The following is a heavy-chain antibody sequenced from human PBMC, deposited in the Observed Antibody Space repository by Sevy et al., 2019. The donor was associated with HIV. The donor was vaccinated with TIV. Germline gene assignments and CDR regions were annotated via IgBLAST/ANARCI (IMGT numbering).Heavy chain of an antibody. CDR2: ISYTGNT. CDR3: ARDTTEYTSSPVWFDP. D-gene: IGHD1-26*01. V-gene: IGHV4-30-4*01. CDR1: GGSISSGNYY. Sequence: TLSLTCTVSGGSISSGNYYWHWIRQPPGKGLEWIGYISYTGNTYYNPSLKGPVTISVDTSNNQFSLRLTSVTAADTAVYFCARDTTEYTSSPVWFDPWGQGTLVTVSS. J-gene: IGHJ5*02.